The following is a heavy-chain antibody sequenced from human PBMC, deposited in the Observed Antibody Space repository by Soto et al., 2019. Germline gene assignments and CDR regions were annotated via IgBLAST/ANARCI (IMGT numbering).Heavy chain of an antibody. J-gene: IGHJ4*02. V-gene: IGHV4-34*01. D-gene: IGHD4-17*01. CDR3: ARGPDYGDYAD. CDR2: INHSGST. CDR1: GGSFSGYY. Sequence: QVQLQQWGAGLLKPSETLSLTCAVYGGSFSGYYWSWIRQPPGKGLEWIGEINHSGSTNYNPSLKSRVPISVDTSKNQLALKLSSVTAADTAVYYCARGPDYGDYADWGQGTLVTVSS.